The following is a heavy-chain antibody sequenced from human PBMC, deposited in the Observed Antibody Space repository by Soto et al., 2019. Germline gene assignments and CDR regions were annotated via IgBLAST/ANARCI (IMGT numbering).Heavy chain of an antibody. D-gene: IGHD4-4*01. CDR2: ISGSGGST. CDR1: GFTFSSYA. V-gene: IGHV3-23*01. Sequence: GGSLRLSCAASGFTFSSYAMNWVRQAPGKGLEWVSAISGSGGSTYYADSVKGRFTISRDNSKNTLYLQMNSLRAEDTAVYYCAKDGRTTEDSNYYYYGMDVWGQGTTVTVSS. CDR3: AKDGRTTEDSNYYYYGMDV. J-gene: IGHJ6*02.